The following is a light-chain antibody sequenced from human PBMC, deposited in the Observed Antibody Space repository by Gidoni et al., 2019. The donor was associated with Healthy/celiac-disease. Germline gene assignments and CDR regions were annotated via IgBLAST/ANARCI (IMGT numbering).Light chain of an antibody. CDR3: QQSYSTPQT. Sequence: DIQMTQSPSSLSASVGDRVTITCRASQSISSYLNWYQQKPGKAPTRLLYAASTLQSGVPSRFSSSGSWTDFSLPISSLQPADFATYYCQQSYSTPQTFGQGTKVEIK. CDR2: AAS. CDR1: QSISSY. J-gene: IGKJ1*01. V-gene: IGKV1-39*01.